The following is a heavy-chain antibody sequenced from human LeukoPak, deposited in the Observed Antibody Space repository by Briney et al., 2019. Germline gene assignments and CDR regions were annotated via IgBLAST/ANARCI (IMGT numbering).Heavy chain of an antibody. CDR2: IYSGGST. V-gene: IGHV3-66*01. J-gene: IGHJ4*02. CDR1: GFTVSSNY. D-gene: IGHD3-10*01. CDR3: ARGTVTMVDY. Sequence: GGSLRLSCAASGFTVSSNYMSWVRQAPGGGLEWVSVIYSGGSTYYADSVKGRFTISRDNSKNTLFLQMNSLRAGDTAVYYCARGTVTMVDYWGQGTLVTVSS.